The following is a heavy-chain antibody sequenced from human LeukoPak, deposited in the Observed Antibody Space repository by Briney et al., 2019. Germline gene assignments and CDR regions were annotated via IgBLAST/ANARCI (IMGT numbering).Heavy chain of an antibody. D-gene: IGHD5-18*01. J-gene: IGHJ4*02. CDR3: ASGYNFGSLDF. Sequence: PGGSLRLSCAASGFFVSNNYMSWVRQAPGKGLEWVSAFYSGGSTFYADSVKGRFTISRDNSKNTLYLQMNSLRAEDTAVYYCASGYNFGSLDFWGQGTLVTVSS. CDR2: FYSGGST. CDR1: GFFVSNNY. V-gene: IGHV3-53*01.